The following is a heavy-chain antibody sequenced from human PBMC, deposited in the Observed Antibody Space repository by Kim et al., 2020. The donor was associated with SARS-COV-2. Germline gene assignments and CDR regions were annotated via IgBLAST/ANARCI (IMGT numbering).Heavy chain of an antibody. J-gene: IGHJ4*02. CDR2: IYPGDSNI. V-gene: IGHV5-51*01. CDR1: GYSFSNYW. Sequence: GESLKISCKGSGYSFSNYWIGWVRQMPGKGLEWMGIIYPGDSNIKYSPSFQGQVTFSADKSISTAYLQWSSLKASDTAMYYCARNDHFDYWGQGTLVTVSS. CDR3: ARNDHFDY. D-gene: IGHD1-1*01.